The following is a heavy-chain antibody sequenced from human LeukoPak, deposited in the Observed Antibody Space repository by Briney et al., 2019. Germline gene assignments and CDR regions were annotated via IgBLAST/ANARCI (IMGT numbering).Heavy chain of an antibody. CDR3: ARGTSGYHTT. J-gene: IGHJ4*02. Sequence: GASLRLSWSASGFTFSSYEMNWVRQAPGKGLEWVSLIYSGGSTYYADSAKGRFTISRDNSKNTLYLQMNSLRAEDTAVYYCARGTSGYHTTGGQGTLVTVSS. V-gene: IGHV3-66*01. D-gene: IGHD5-12*01. CDR1: GFTFSSYE. CDR2: IYSGGST.